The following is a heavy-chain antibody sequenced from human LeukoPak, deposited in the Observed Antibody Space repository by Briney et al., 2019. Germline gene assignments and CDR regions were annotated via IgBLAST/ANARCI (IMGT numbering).Heavy chain of an antibody. Sequence: ASVKVSCKASGYTFTGYYMHWVRQAPGEGLEWMGWINPNSGGTNYAQKFQGRVTMTRDTSISTAYMELSRLRSDDTAVYYCARGGIVVVPAAMAYYYYYGMDAWGQGTTVTVSS. CDR2: INPNSGGT. J-gene: IGHJ6*02. V-gene: IGHV1-2*02. D-gene: IGHD2-2*01. CDR3: ARGGIVVVPAAMAYYYYYGMDA. CDR1: GYTFTGYY.